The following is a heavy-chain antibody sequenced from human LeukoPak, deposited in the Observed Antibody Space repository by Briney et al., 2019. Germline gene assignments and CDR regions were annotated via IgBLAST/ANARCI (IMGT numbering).Heavy chain of an antibody. CDR3: ARTAARRFDY. V-gene: IGHV1-46*01. D-gene: IGHD6-6*01. CDR1: GYTFPSYF. CDR2: INPTGGST. Sequence: ASVKVSCKASGYTFPSYFMHWVRQAPGQGLEWMGIINPTGGSTTYAQKFQGRVTMTRDTSTSTVYMELSSLRSDDTAVYYCARTAARRFDYWGQGTLVTVST. J-gene: IGHJ4*02.